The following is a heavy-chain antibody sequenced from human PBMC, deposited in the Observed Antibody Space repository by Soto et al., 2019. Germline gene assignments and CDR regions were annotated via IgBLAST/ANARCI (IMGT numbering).Heavy chain of an antibody. D-gene: IGHD3-3*01. V-gene: IGHV1-18*01. J-gene: IGHJ4*02. Sequence: QVQLVQSGAEVKKPGASVKVSCKASGYTFTSYGISWVRQAPGQGLEWMGWISAYNGNTNYAQKLQGRVTMTTDTSTSTAYMELRSLRSDDTAVYYCAREPSTYHDFWSGYYTGRGFDYWGQGTLVTVSS. CDR1: GYTFTSYG. CDR3: AREPSTYHDFWSGYYTGRGFDY. CDR2: ISAYNGNT.